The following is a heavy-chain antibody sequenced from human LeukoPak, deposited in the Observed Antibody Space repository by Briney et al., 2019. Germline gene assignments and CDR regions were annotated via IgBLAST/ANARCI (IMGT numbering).Heavy chain of an antibody. Sequence: GGSLRLSCAASGFTFSDYYISWIRQAPGKGLEWVSYISSSGSTIYYADSVKGRFTISRDNAKNSLYLQMNSLRAEDTAVYYCARANGYCSSTSCYPNDYWGQGTLVTVSS. CDR3: ARANGYCSSTSCYPNDY. CDR2: ISSSGSTI. J-gene: IGHJ4*02. D-gene: IGHD2-2*03. CDR1: GFTFSDYY. V-gene: IGHV3-11*01.